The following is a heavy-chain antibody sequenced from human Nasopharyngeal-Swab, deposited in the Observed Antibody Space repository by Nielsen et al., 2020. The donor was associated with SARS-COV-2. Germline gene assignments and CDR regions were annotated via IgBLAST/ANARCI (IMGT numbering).Heavy chain of an antibody. Sequence: SETLSLTCTVSGASISSGGYYWSWIRQHPGKGLEWIGYTYYSGSTYYNPSPKRRFTITVDTSKNPFSLKLSSVTAADTAVYYCASYVGAVVVVAANYLDYWGQGTLVTVSS. CDR1: GASISSGGYY. CDR2: TYYSGST. V-gene: IGHV4-31*03. D-gene: IGHD2-15*01. CDR3: ASYVGAVVVVAANYLDY. J-gene: IGHJ4*02.